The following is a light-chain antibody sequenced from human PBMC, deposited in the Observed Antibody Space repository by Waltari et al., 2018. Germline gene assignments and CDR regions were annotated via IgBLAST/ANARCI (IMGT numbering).Light chain of an antibody. Sequence: EIALTPSPATLSVFPGERATLSCRASQSIRSNLAWYQHKPGQAPRLLIYGASTRATGIPARFSGSGSGTEFTLTISSLQSEDFAVYFCQQYDNWLGTFGQGTKVEIK. CDR3: QQYDNWLGT. CDR1: QSIRSN. J-gene: IGKJ1*01. CDR2: GAS. V-gene: IGKV3-15*01.